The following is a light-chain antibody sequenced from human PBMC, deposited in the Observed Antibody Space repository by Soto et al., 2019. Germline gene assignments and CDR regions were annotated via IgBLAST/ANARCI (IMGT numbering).Light chain of an antibody. Sequence: QSVLTQPASVSGSPGQSITISCTGTSSDVGGYDFVSWYQHHPGKAPRLMIYDVSHRPSGVSDRFSASKSGNTASLTISGLLAKDEADYYCSSYTSISTDVFGTGTKVTVL. V-gene: IGLV2-14*03. J-gene: IGLJ1*01. CDR2: DVS. CDR3: SSYTSISTDV. CDR1: SSDVGGYDF.